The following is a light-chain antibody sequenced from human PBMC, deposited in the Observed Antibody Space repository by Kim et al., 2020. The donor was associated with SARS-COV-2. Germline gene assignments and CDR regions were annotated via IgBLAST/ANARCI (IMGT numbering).Light chain of an antibody. Sequence: SYELTQPPSVSVSPGQTASITCSGDKLGDKYACWYQQKPGQSPVLVIYQDSKRPSGIPERFSGSNSGHTATLTISGTQAMDEADYYCQPWDSSTVVFGGG. J-gene: IGLJ2*01. CDR1: KLGDKY. CDR2: QDS. V-gene: IGLV3-1*01. CDR3: QPWDSSTVV.